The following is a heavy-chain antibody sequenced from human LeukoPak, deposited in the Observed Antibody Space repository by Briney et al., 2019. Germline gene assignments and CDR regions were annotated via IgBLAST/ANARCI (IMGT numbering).Heavy chain of an antibody. D-gene: IGHD3-3*01. CDR1: GFTFSSYS. V-gene: IGHV3-48*01. J-gene: IGHJ4*02. Sequence: GGSLRLSCAASGFTFSSYSMNWVRQAPGKGLEWVSYISSSSSTIYYADSVKGRFTISRDNAKNSLYLQMNSLRAEDTAVYYCARGTVPSITIFGGVIRGGVDYWGQGTLVTVSS. CDR3: ARGTVPSITIFGGVIRGGVDY. CDR2: ISSSSSTI.